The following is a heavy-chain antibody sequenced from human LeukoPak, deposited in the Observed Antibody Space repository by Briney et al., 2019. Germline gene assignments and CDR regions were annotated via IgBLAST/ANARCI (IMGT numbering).Heavy chain of an antibody. V-gene: IGHV3-74*01. CDR3: ARVSYDYVWGSYRSLGYYYGMDV. CDR1: GFTFSSYW. D-gene: IGHD3-16*02. CDR2: INSDGSST. Sequence: GGSLRLSCAASGFTFSSYWMHWVRQAPGKGLVWVSRINSDGSSTSYADSVKGRFTISRDNAKNTLYLQMNSLRAEDTAVYYCARVSYDYVWGSYRSLGYYYGMDVWGQGTTVTVSS. J-gene: IGHJ6*02.